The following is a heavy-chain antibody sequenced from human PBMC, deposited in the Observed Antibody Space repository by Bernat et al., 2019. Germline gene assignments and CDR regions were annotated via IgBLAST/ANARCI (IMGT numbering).Heavy chain of an antibody. V-gene: IGHV4-34*01. J-gene: IGHJ6*02. CDR2: INHSGNT. Sequence: QVQLQQWGAGLLKPSETLSLTCGVYGGSLYDYFWTWIRQPPGKGLEWIGEINHSGNTNYNPSLKSRVNISTDPSKNQFSLKLSSVTDADTAGYYGARGRLKRYAYYYYNGMDVWGQGTTVTVSS. D-gene: IGHD2-2*01. CDR1: GGSLYDYF. CDR3: ARGRLKRYAYYYYNGMDV.